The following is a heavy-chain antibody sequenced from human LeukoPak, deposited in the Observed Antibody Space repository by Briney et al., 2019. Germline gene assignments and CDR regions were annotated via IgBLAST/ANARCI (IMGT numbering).Heavy chain of an antibody. CDR3: AKDPAPAYYYDSRGYSD. V-gene: IGHV3-23*01. J-gene: IGHJ4*02. Sequence: PGGSLRLSCAVSGFTFSSYAMSWVRQAPGKGLEWFPTISGSSGHTYYADSVKGRFTISRDNSKNTLYVQMNSLRAEDTAVYYCAKDPAPAYYYDSRGYSDWGQGTLVTVSS. D-gene: IGHD3-22*01. CDR1: GFTFSSYA. CDR2: ISGSSGHT.